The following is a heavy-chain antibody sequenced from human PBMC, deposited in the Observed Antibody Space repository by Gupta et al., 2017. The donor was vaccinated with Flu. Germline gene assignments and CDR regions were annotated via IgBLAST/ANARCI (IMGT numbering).Heavy chain of an antibody. D-gene: IGHD2-2*02. CDR3: AREKHCSTSSCYRWFDH. Sequence: QVQLVQPGAEVKKPVASAKVSCRASEYTFTAYYIPWVRQAPGQGLEWMGRINPHSGTTNYEQKFQGRVTVTMDTSISTAYMDMSRLRSDDTAAYYCAREKHCSTSSCYRWFDHWGQGTLVTVSS. V-gene: IGHV1-2*06. CDR2: INPHSGTT. CDR1: EYTFTAYY. J-gene: IGHJ5*02.